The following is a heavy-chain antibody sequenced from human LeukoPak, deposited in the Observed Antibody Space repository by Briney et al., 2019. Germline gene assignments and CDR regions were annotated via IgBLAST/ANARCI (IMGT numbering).Heavy chain of an antibody. Sequence: PGRSLRLSCAASGFTFDDYAMHWVRQAPGKGLEWVSGISWNSGSIGYADSVKGRFTISRDNAKNSLYLQMNSLRAEDTALYYCAKDQADYYDRSGPKGAFDIWGQGTMVTVSS. CDR3: AKDQADYYDRSGPKGAFDI. CDR2: ISWNSGSI. J-gene: IGHJ3*02. D-gene: IGHD3-22*01. CDR1: GFTFDDYA. V-gene: IGHV3-9*01.